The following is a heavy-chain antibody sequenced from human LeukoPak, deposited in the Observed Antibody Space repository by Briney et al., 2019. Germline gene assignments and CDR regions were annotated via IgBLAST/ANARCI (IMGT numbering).Heavy chain of an antibody. J-gene: IGHJ5*02. D-gene: IGHD2-15*01. CDR3: ARWVVAATGSYNWFDP. Sequence: GESLKISCKGSGYSFTSYWIGCVRQMPGKGLEWMGIIYPGDSDTRYSPSFQGQVTISADKSISTAYLQWSSLKASDTAMYYCARWVVAATGSYNWFDPWGQGTLVTVSS. V-gene: IGHV5-51*03. CDR1: GYSFTSYW. CDR2: IYPGDSDT.